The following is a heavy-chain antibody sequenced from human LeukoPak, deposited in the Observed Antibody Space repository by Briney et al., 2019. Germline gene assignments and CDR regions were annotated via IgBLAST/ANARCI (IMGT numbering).Heavy chain of an antibody. V-gene: IGHV4-59*01. Sequence: SETLSLTCTVSGGSIGSYYWSWIRQPPGKGLEWIGYIYYSGSTNYNPSLKSRVTISVDTSKNQFSLKLSSVTAADTAVYYCARVPAIAAAFFDYWGQGTLVTVSS. CDR1: GGSIGSYY. J-gene: IGHJ4*02. CDR2: IYYSGST. D-gene: IGHD6-13*01. CDR3: ARVPAIAAAFFDY.